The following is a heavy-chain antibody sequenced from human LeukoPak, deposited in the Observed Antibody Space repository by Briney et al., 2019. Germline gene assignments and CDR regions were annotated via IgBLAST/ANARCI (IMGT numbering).Heavy chain of an antibody. J-gene: IGHJ4*02. D-gene: IGHD3-10*01. V-gene: IGHV4-39*01. CDR1: GGSISSSSYY. CDR3: AKGLDGSGSYYLY. CDR2: IYYSGST. Sequence: SETLSLTCTVSGGSISSSSYYWGWIRRPPGKGLEWIGSIYYSGSTYYNPSLKSRVTIPVDTSRNQFSLKLSSVTAADTAVYYCAKGLDGSGSYYLYWGQGTLVTVSS.